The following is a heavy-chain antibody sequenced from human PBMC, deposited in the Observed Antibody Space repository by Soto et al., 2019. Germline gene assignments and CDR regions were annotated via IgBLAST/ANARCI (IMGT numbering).Heavy chain of an antibody. CDR2: IYFSGTT. V-gene: IGHV4-4*02. J-gene: IGHJ6*02. Sequence: SETLSLTCAVSGGSISSTNWWSWVRQPPGKGLEWIGEIYFSGTTKFNRSLKSRISISVDTSKNQFSLKLSSVTAADTAVYYCARAKGDLHYDVWSGLALASHYYGMDVWGQGTTVTVSS. D-gene: IGHD3-3*01. CDR1: GGSISSTNW. CDR3: ARAKGDLHYDVWSGLALASHYYGMDV.